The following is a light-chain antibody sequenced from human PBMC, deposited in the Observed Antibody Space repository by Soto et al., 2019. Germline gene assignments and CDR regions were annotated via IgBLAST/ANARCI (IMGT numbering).Light chain of an antibody. CDR2: DAS. Sequence: EIALTQSPATLSWSRTEIAAVAGMASQSVSSYLAWYQQKPGQAPRLLIYDASNRATGIPARFSGSGSGTDFTLTISSLEPEDFAVYYCQQRSNWPPTFGQGTRLEIK. CDR1: QSVSSY. CDR3: QQRSNWPPT. V-gene: IGKV3-11*01. J-gene: IGKJ5*01.